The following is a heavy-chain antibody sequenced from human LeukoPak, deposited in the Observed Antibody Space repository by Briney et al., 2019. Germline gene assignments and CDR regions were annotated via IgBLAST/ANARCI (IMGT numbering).Heavy chain of an antibody. V-gene: IGHV3-13*01. J-gene: IGHJ6*03. CDR2: IGTAGDT. CDR1: GFTFSSYA. CDR3: ASSCSSTSCYSMDV. D-gene: IGHD2-2*01. Sequence: GGSLRLSCAASGFTFSSYAMSWVRQAPGKGLEWVSAIGTAGDTYYPGSVKGRFTISRENAKNSLYLQMNSLRAGDTAVYYCASSCSSTSCYSMDVWGKGTTVTVSS.